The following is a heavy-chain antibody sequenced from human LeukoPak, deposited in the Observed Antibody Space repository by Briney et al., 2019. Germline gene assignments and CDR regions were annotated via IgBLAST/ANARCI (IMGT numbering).Heavy chain of an antibody. J-gene: IGHJ4*02. CDR2: ISGSGGTT. CDR1: GFIFSRYG. CDR3: AKDHLPGIVVADRDY. D-gene: IGHD6-19*01. V-gene: IGHV3-23*01. Sequence: GGSLRLPCAASGFIFSRYGMSWVRQAPGKGLEWVSAISGSGGTTYYADSVKGRFTVSRDNSKNTVYLQITSVRAEDTGVYYCAKDHLPGIVVADRDYWGQGTLVTVSS.